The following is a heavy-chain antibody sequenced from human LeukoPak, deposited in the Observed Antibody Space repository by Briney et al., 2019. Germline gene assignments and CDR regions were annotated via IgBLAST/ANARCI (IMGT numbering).Heavy chain of an antibody. Sequence: GGSLRLSCTASGFTFINYSMNWVRQAPGKGLEWVSSISTNSAFIYYADSVRGRFTISRDNAKNSLNLQMNSLRAEDTAVYYCAELGITMIGGVWGKGTTVTISS. CDR3: AELGITMIGGV. V-gene: IGHV3-21*01. D-gene: IGHD3-10*02. J-gene: IGHJ6*04. CDR1: GFTFINYS. CDR2: ISTNSAFI.